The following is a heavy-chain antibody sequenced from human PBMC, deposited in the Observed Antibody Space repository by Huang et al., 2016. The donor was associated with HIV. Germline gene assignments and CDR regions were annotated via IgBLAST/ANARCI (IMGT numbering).Heavy chain of an antibody. CDR1: GYSFSSYW. CDR2: IVPDHADT. V-gene: IGHV5-51*01. J-gene: IGHJ4*02. CDR3: ARRFSSSSGYFDY. Sequence: VQLVQSGAEVKKPGESLKISCKGSGYSFSSYWIAWVRQMPGKGLEWMGIIVPDHADTTYSPSFEGQVTISADKSIGTAYLQWSSLKASDTAMYYCARRFSSSSGYFDYWGQGSLVTVSS. D-gene: IGHD6-6*01.